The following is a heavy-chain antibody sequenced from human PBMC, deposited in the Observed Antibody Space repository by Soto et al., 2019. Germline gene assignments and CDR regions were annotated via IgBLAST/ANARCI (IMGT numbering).Heavy chain of an antibody. CDR1: GGTFSSYT. Sequence: SVKVSCKASGGTFSSYTISWVRQAPGQGLEWMGRIIPILGIANYAQKFQGRVTITADKSTSTAYMELSSLRAEDTAVYYCVAGLITTGGQGDYWGQGTLVTVSS. V-gene: IGHV1-69*02. CDR3: VAGLITTGGQGDY. J-gene: IGHJ4*02. CDR2: IIPILGIA. D-gene: IGHD3-22*01.